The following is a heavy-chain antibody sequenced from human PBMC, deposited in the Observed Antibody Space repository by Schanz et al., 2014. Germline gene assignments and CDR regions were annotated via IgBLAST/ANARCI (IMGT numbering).Heavy chain of an antibody. CDR2: IIPILDIT. V-gene: IGHV1-69*04. CDR3: ARAGQDYSDSSGYATYDFGN. J-gene: IGHJ4*02. Sequence: QVQLVQSGAEVKKPGSSVKVSCKASGGTFSSFAIFWVRQAPGQGLEWMGTIIPILDITNYAQKFQGRVTITADKSTSTACMELSNLRSEDTAVYYCARAGQDYSDSSGYATYDFGNWGQGTLVTVSS. D-gene: IGHD3-22*01. CDR1: GGTFSSFA.